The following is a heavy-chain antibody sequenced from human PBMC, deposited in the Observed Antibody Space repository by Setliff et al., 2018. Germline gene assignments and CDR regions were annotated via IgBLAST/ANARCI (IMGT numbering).Heavy chain of an antibody. Sequence: SVKVSCKASGGTFSSYGISWVRQAPGQGLEWMGGTIPVFGTTDYAQKFQGRVTIMTDESTSTAYMELSSLTSEDTAVYYCARSPAVLGIVYLDPWGQGTLVTVSS. D-gene: IGHD2-15*01. CDR3: ARSPAVLGIVYLDP. V-gene: IGHV1-69*05. J-gene: IGHJ5*02. CDR1: GGTFSSYG. CDR2: TIPVFGTT.